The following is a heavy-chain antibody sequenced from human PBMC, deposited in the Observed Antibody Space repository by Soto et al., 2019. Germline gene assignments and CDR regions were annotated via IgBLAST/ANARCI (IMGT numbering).Heavy chain of an antibody. J-gene: IGHJ4*02. D-gene: IGHD3-9*01. V-gene: IGHV4-39*01. CDR1: GGSISSSSYY. CDR2: IYYSGST. Sequence: SETLSLTCTVSGGSISSSSYYWGWIRQPPGKGLEWIGSIYYSGSTYYNPSLKSRVTISVDTSKNQFSLKLSSVTAADTAVYYCASLYYDILTGYRFDYWGQGTLVTVSS. CDR3: ASLYYDILTGYRFDY.